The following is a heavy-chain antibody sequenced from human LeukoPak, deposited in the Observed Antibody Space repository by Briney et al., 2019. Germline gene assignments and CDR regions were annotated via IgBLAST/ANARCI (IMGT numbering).Heavy chain of an antibody. J-gene: IGHJ4*02. CDR2: ITSTGNYI. D-gene: IGHD3-16*01. V-gene: IGHV3-21*01. CDR3: ARGGYDFDY. CDR1: GFTFSSYA. Sequence: GRSLRLSCAASGFTFSSYAMHWVRQAPGKGLEWVSCITSTGNYIYNADSMKGRFTISRDNAKNSLYLQMNSLRAEDTAVYYCARGGYDFDYWGQGTLVTVSS.